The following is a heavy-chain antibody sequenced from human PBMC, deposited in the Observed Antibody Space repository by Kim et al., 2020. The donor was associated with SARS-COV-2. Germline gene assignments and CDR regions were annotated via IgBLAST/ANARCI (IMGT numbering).Heavy chain of an antibody. D-gene: IGHD2-15*01. J-gene: IGHJ4*02. Sequence: GGSLRLSCAASGFTFSSYAMIWVRQAPGKGLEWVSTISAGGDSTYYADPVTGRFTISRDNSKNTLYLEMHSLRTEATAAYYCAKDGAAGAFGYWGQGTL. CDR3: AKDGAAGAFGY. CDR1: GFTFSSYA. V-gene: IGHV3-23*01. CDR2: ISAGGDST.